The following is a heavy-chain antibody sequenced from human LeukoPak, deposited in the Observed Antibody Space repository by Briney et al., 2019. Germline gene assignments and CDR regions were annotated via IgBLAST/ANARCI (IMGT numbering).Heavy chain of an antibody. Sequence: GGSLRLSCAASGFTFSSYWMSWVRQAPGKGLEWVANIKQDGRENYYVDSVKGRFTISRDNAKHSLYLQMNSLRAEDTAVYYCARVWFGETIDYWGQGTLVTVSS. V-gene: IGHV3-7*01. CDR3: ARVWFGETIDY. CDR2: IKQDGREN. CDR1: GFTFSSYW. J-gene: IGHJ4*02. D-gene: IGHD3-10*01.